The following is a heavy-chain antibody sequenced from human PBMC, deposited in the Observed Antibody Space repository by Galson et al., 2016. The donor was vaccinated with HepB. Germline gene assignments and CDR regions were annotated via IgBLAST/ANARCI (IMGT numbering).Heavy chain of an antibody. D-gene: IGHD6-19*01. J-gene: IGHJ4*02. Sequence: SLRLSCAASGFTLSVYWMHWVRQAPGRGLMWVSRINPDASTINYADSVRGRFTISRDNAKNSLYLQMNSLRAEDTAVYYCARGLHPYSSGLADYWGQGTLVTVSS. CDR1: GFTLSVYW. CDR3: ARGLHPYSSGLADY. CDR2: INPDASTI. V-gene: IGHV3-74*01.